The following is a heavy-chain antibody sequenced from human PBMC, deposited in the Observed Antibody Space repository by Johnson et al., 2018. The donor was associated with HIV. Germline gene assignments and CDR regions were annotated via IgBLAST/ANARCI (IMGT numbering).Heavy chain of an antibody. D-gene: IGHD6-13*01. V-gene: IGHV3-30*02. CDR3: AKYRQQLVRSAFDI. Sequence: VQLMESGGGVVQPGGSLRLSCAASGFTFTSYGMHWVRQAPGKGLEWVAFIRYDGSNKYYSDSVKGRFTISRDNSKNTLYLQMNSLRAEDTAVYYCAKYRQQLVRSAFDIWGQGTMVTVSS. J-gene: IGHJ3*02. CDR2: IRYDGSNK. CDR1: GFTFTSYG.